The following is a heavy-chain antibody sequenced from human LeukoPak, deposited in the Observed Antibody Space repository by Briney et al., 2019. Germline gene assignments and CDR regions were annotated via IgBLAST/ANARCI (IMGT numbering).Heavy chain of an antibody. Sequence: SVKVSCKASGGTFSSYAISWVRQAPGQGLEWMGGIIPIFGTANYAQKFRGRVTITADESTSTAYMELSSLRSEDTAVYYCARVGPRMTTVTTGRGNWFDPWGQGTLVTVSS. J-gene: IGHJ5*02. CDR3: ARVGPRMTTVTTGRGNWFDP. D-gene: IGHD4-17*01. CDR2: IIPIFGTA. V-gene: IGHV1-69*13. CDR1: GGTFSSYA.